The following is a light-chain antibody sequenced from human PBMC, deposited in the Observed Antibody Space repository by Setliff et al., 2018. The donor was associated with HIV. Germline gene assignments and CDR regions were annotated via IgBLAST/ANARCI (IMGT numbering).Light chain of an antibody. Sequence: QSALTQPASVSGPPGQSITISCTGTSSDVGGYDYVSWYQQHPDKAPKLMIYEVSNRPSGVSNRFSGSKSGSTASLTISGLQAEDEADYYCNSKTGTITYVFGTGTKVTVL. J-gene: IGLJ1*01. V-gene: IGLV2-14*01. CDR2: EVS. CDR3: NSKTGTITYV. CDR1: SSDVGGYDY.